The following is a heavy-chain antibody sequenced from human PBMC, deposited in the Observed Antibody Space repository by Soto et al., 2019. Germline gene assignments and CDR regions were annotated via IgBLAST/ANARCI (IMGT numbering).Heavy chain of an antibody. CDR3: ARDRDGFDCSGGSCYSRHAFDI. V-gene: IGHV1-69*06. CDR1: GGTFSSYA. Sequence: QVQLVQSGAEVKKPGSSVKVSCKASGGTFSSYAISWVRQAPGQGLEWMGGIIPIFGTANYAQKVQGRVTITADKSTSTAYMELSSLRSEEAAVYYCARDRDGFDCSGGSCYSRHAFDIWGQGTMVTVSS. CDR2: IIPIFGTA. D-gene: IGHD2-15*01. J-gene: IGHJ3*02.